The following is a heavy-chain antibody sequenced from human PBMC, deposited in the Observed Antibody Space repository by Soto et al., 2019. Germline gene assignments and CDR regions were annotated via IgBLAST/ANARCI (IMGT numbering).Heavy chain of an antibody. CDR2: SRNRPKKYTT. CDR3: VRMSAAASNAFDI. CDR1: GFSFSDHY. D-gene: IGHD6-13*01. Sequence: EVQVVESGGGLVQPGGSLRLSCAGSGFSFSDHYMDWVRQAPGKGLEWVGRSRNRPKKYTTEYAASVKGRFTTSEDDSKNTLYLQMNSLKTEDTAVYYCVRMSAAASNAFDIWGQGTMVTVSS. V-gene: IGHV3-72*01. J-gene: IGHJ3*02.